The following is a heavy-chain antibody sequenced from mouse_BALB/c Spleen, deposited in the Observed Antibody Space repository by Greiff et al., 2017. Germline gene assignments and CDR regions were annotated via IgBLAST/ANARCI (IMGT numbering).Heavy chain of an antibody. CDR3: ARSDPPARATSAWFAY. Sequence: QVQLKQSAAELARPGASVKMSCKASGYTFTSYTMHWVKQRPGQGLEWIGYINPSSGYTEYNQKFKDKTTLTAYKSSSTAYMQLSSLPSEDSAVYYCARSDPPARATSAWFAYWGQGTLVTVSA. CDR2: INPSSGYT. V-gene: IGHV1-4*02. J-gene: IGHJ3*01. CDR1: GYTFTSYT. D-gene: IGHD3-1*01.